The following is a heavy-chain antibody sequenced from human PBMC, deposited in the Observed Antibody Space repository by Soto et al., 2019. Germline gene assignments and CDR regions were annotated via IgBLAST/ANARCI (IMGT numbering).Heavy chain of an antibody. Sequence: PGGSLRLSCAASGFTFSSYEMNWVRQAPGKGLEWVSYISSSGSTIYYADSVKGRFTISRDNAKNSLYLQMNSLRAEDTAVYYCASTSSSSESGYSSSWYSLEPFDIWGQGTMVTVSS. CDR1: GFTFSSYE. D-gene: IGHD6-13*01. V-gene: IGHV3-48*03. CDR3: ASTSSSSESGYSSSWYSLEPFDI. CDR2: ISSSGSTI. J-gene: IGHJ3*02.